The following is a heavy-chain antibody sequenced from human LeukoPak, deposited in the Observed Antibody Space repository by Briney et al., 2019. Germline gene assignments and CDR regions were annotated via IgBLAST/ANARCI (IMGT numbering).Heavy chain of an antibody. V-gene: IGHV4-30-4*01. CDR3: ARASLGYYGSGSMYGMDV. Sequence: SQTLSLTCTVSGGSISSGDYYWSWIRQPPGKGLEWIGYIYYSGSTYYNPALKSRVTISVDTSKNQFSLTLSSVTAADTAVYYCARASLGYYGSGSMYGMDVWGQGTTVTVSS. J-gene: IGHJ6*02. CDR1: GGSISSGDYY. CDR2: IYYSGST. D-gene: IGHD3-10*01.